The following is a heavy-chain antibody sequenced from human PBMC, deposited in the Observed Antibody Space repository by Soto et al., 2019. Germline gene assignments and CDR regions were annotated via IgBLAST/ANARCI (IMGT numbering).Heavy chain of an antibody. J-gene: IGHJ4*02. V-gene: IGHV1-46*01. Sequence: QVQLVQSGAEVKKPGASVNISCKASGYTFINYYIHWVRQAPGQGLEWMAIINPTGGSTNYAQRFQGRVTLTMDTSTTTVYMELSSLRFEDTAVYYCARYLAAGDYWGQGTLVTVSS. CDR2: INPTGGST. CDR1: GYTFINYY. CDR3: ARYLAAGDY. D-gene: IGHD6-25*01.